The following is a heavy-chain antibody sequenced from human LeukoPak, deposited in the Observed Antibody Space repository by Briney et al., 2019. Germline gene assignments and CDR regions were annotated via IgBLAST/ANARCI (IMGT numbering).Heavy chain of an antibody. J-gene: IGHJ5*02. CDR3: ARDPGSGMNWFDP. V-gene: IGHV1-2*02. CDR1: GYTFTGYY. CDR2: INPNSGGT. D-gene: IGHD3-10*01. Sequence: ASVKVSCKASGYTFTGYYMHWVRQAPGQGLEWMGWINPNSGGTNYAQKFQGRVTMTRDTSIGTAYMELSRLRSDDTAVYYCARDPGSGMNWFDPWGQGTLVTVSS.